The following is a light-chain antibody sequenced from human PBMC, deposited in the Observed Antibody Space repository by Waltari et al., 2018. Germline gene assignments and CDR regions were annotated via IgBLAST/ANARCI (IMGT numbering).Light chain of an antibody. Sequence: QLVLTQPHSASASLGASVKLTCNLSSRQNNYAIAWHQQHPGKGPRYLMKLNSDGSQNKGGGIPDRFSGSSSGTERYLLISSLQSEDEADYYCQTWDAGIVIFGGGTKLTVL. CDR3: QTWDAGIVI. CDR1: SRQNNYA. V-gene: IGLV4-69*01. CDR2: LNSDGSQ. J-gene: IGLJ2*01.